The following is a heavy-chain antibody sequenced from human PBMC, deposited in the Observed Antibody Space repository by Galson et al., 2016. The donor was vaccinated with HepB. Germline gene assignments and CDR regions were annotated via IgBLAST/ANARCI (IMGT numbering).Heavy chain of an antibody. Sequence: SLRLSCAASGFTFRNYGMHWVRQAPGKGLEWVSLISYDGSNKNYADSVRGRFTISRDNSKNTLYLQMNSLRAEDTAVYYCAKDLGGRWLQRSYMDVWGKGTTVTVSS. J-gene: IGHJ6*03. CDR2: ISYDGSNK. V-gene: IGHV3-30*18. CDR1: GFTFRNYG. CDR3: AKDLGGRWLQRSYMDV. D-gene: IGHD5-24*01.